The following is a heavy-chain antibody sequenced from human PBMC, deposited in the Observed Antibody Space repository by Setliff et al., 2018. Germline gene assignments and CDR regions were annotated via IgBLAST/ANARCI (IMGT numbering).Heavy chain of an antibody. D-gene: IGHD4-17*01. CDR2: IHHSGST. CDR1: GGSFSDYW. V-gene: IGHV4-34*01. Sequence: SETLSLTCAVYGGSFSDYWWSWIRQLPGKGLEWIAEIHHSGSTNFHPSLKSRVAISVDPSKNQFYLNLRSVTAADTAVYFCARGTKTMVINYWYFNVWGRGTPVTVSS. J-gene: IGHJ2*01. CDR3: ARGTKTMVINYWYFNV.